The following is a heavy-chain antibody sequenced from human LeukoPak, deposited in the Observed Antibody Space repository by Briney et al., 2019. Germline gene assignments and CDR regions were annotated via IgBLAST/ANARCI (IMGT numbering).Heavy chain of an antibody. V-gene: IGHV1-24*01. D-gene: IGHD3-10*01. CDR1: GYTLTELS. J-gene: IGHJ4*02. CDR2: FDPEDGET. Sequence: WASVKVSCKVSGYTLTELSMHWVRQAPGKGLEWMGGFDPEDGETIYAQKFQGRDTMTEDTSTDTAYMELSSLRSEDTAVYYCATPSYITMVRGVISLDYWGQGTLVTVSS. CDR3: ATPSYITMVRGVISLDY.